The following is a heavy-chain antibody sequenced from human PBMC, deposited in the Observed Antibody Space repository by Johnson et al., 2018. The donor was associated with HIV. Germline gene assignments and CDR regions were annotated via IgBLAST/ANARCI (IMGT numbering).Heavy chain of an antibody. CDR1: IFTFKNAW. CDR3: TTYYGWAFDI. D-gene: IGHD3-10*01. CDR2: IKSKIDGGTT. Sequence: VQLVESGGGLVKPGGSLRLSCAASIFTFKNAWMRWIRQAPGKGLEWVGRIKSKIDGGTTDYAAPVKGRFTISRDDSKNTLYMQMNSLKTEDTAVYYCTTYYGWAFDIWGQGTMVTVSS. V-gene: IGHV3-15*01. J-gene: IGHJ3*02.